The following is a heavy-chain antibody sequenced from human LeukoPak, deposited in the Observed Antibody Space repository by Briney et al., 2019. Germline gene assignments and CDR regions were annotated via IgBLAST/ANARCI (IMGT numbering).Heavy chain of an antibody. D-gene: IGHD4-23*01. CDR1: GLTISSYW. V-gene: IGHV3-74*01. CDR3: AKGGTTVVDY. Sequence: PGGSLRLSCAASGLTISSYWMHWVRQAPGKGLVWVSRISSDGNSITYADSVKGRFTISRDNAKNTLYLQMNSLRAEDTAVYYCAKGGTTVVDYWGQGTLVTVSS. CDR2: ISSDGNSI. J-gene: IGHJ4*02.